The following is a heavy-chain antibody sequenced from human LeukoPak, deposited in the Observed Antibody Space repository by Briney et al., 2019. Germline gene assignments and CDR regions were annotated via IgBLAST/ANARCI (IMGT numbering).Heavy chain of an antibody. CDR3: AREYIGYCSSTSCSNWFDP. D-gene: IGHD2-2*01. CDR1: GGSISSSSYY. Sequence: SETLSLTCTVSGGSISSSSYYWGWIRQPPGKGLEWIGSIYYSGSTYYNPSLKSRVTISVDTSKNQFSLKLSSVTAADTAVYYCAREYIGYCSSTSCSNWFDPWGQGTLVTVSS. J-gene: IGHJ5*02. V-gene: IGHV4-39*07. CDR2: IYYSGST.